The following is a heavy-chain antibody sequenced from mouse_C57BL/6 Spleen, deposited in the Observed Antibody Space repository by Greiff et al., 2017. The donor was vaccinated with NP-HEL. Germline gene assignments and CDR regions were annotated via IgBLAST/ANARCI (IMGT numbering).Heavy chain of an antibody. J-gene: IGHJ3*01. CDR3: ARELTVAWFAY. CDR2: INPNNGGT. CDR1: GYTFTDYN. Sequence: EVKLVESGPELVKPGASVKMSCKASGYTFTDYNMHWVKQSHGKSLEWIGYINPNNGGTSYNQKFKGKATLTVNKSTSTAYMELRSLTSEDSAVYYCARELTVAWFAYWGQGTLGTVSA. D-gene: IGHD4-1*01. V-gene: IGHV1-22*01.